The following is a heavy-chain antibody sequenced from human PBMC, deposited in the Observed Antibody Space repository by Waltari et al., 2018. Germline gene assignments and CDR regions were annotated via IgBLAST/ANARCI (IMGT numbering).Heavy chain of an antibody. CDR3: ARDTEAAWFDP. CDR2: TYSNGST. J-gene: IGHJ5*02. D-gene: IGHD2-15*01. CDR1: GGSISSYY. V-gene: IGHV4-4*07. Sequence: QVQLQESGPGLVKPSETLSLTCTVSGGSISSYYWSWIRQPAGKGLEWTGRTYSNGSTNYNPSLKSRVTMSVDTSKNQFSLKLSSVTAADTAVYYCARDTEAAWFDPWGQGTLVTVSS.